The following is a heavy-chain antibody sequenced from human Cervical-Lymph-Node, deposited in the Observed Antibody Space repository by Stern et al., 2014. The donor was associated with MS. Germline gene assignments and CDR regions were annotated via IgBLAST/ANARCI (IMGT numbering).Heavy chain of an antibody. J-gene: IGHJ4*02. D-gene: IGHD6-19*01. CDR2: IDGYNGNT. CDR1: GYTFSSYG. Sequence: VQLVQSGAEVKKPGASVKVSCKTSGYTFSSYGTIWVRQAPGQGLEWMGRIDGYNGNTNYAQKFLGRVTMTTDTSTNTASMELRSLRSDDTAVYYCARIAMTGYFDYWGQGTLVIVSS. CDR3: ARIAMTGYFDY. V-gene: IGHV1-18*01.